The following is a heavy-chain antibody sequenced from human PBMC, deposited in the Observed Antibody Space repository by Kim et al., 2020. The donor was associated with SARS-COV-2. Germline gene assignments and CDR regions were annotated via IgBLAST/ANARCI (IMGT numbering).Heavy chain of an antibody. D-gene: IGHD3-10*01. V-gene: IGHV1-69*13. Sequence: SVKVSCKASGGTFSSYAISWVRQAPGQGLEWMGGIIPIFGTANYAQKFQGRVTITADESTSTAYMELSSLRSEDTAVYYCARSLNYYGSGSYSYYYYGMDVWGQGTTVTVSS. J-gene: IGHJ6*02. CDR3: ARSLNYYGSGSYSYYYYGMDV. CDR2: IIPIFGTA. CDR1: GGTFSSYA.